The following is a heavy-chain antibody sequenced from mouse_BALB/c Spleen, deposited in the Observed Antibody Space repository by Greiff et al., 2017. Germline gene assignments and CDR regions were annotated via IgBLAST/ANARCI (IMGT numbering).Heavy chain of an antibody. Sequence: EVKLMESGAELVRSGASVKLSCTASGFNIKDYYMHWVKQRPEQGLEWIGWIDPENGDTEYAPKFQGKATMTADTSSNTAYLQLSSLTSEDTAVYYCNREYYGSSYFAYWGQGTLVTVSA. V-gene: IGHV14-4*02. CDR2: IDPENGDT. CDR1: GFNIKDYY. D-gene: IGHD1-1*01. J-gene: IGHJ3*01. CDR3: NREYYGSSYFAY.